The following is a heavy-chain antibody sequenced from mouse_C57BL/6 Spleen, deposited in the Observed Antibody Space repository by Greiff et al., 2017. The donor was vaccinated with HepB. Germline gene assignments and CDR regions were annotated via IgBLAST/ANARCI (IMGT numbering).Heavy chain of an antibody. V-gene: IGHV8-12*01. D-gene: IGHD1-1*01. CDR3: ARDYYGSSYVGYFDV. J-gene: IGHJ1*03. CDR1: GFSLSTSGMG. CDR2: IYWDDDK. Sequence: QVTLKVCGPGILQSSQTLSLTCSFSGFSLSTSGMGVSWIRQPSGKGLEWLAHIYWDDDKRYNPSLKSRLTISKDTSRNQVFLKITSVDTADTATYYCARDYYGSSYVGYFDVWGTGTTVTVSS.